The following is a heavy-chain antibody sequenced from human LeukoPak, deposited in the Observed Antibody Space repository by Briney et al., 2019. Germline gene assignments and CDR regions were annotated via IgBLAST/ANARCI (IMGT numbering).Heavy chain of an antibody. CDR2: IYWDDDK. J-gene: IGHJ5*02. CDR3: AHRKVDTPMGP. Sequence: ESGPTLVKPTQTLTLACTFSGSSLSTSGVGVGWIRQPPGKALEWLAYIYWDDDKRYSPALKSRLTITKDTSKNQVVLTVTNMDPVDTATYYCAHRKVDTPMGPWGQGILVTVSS. V-gene: IGHV2-5*02. CDR1: GSSLSTSGVG. D-gene: IGHD5-18*01.